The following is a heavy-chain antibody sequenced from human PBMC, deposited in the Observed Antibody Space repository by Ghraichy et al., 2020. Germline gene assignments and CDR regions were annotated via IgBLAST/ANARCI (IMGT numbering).Heavy chain of an antibody. J-gene: IGHJ6*02. CDR2: INHSGST. V-gene: IGHV4-34*01. CDR1: GGSFSGYY. CDR3: ARGRSWGGIAARKAVAGYYYGMDV. Sequence: SETLSLTCAVYGGSFSGYYWSWIRQPPGKGLEWIGEINHSGSTNYNPSLKSRVTISVDTSKNQFSLKLSSVTAADTAVYYCARGRSWGGIAARKAVAGYYYGMDVWGQGTTVTVSS. D-gene: IGHD6-13*01.